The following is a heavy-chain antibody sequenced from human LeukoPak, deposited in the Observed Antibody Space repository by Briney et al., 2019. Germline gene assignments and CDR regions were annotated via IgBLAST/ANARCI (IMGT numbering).Heavy chain of an antibody. CDR3: ARECSSTSRSHYFDF. CDR1: GGSISSYY. J-gene: IGHJ4*02. V-gene: IGHV4-59*01. D-gene: IGHD2-2*01. Sequence: SETLSLTCTVSGGSISSYYWSWIRQPPGKGLEWIGYIYYSGSTNYNPSLKSRVTISVDTSKNQFSLKLSSLTAADTALYYGARECSSTSRSHYFDFGGQGTLVTVSS. CDR2: IYYSGST.